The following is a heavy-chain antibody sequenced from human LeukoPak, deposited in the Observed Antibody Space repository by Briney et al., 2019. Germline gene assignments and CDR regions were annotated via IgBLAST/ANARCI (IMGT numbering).Heavy chain of an antibody. D-gene: IGHD1-26*01. CDR1: GLTFDVYA. CDR2: ITWSNGEI. Sequence: GRSLRLSCAASGLTFDVYAVHWVRHAPGKGLEWVSGITWSNGEIAYADSVKGRFTISRDNAKNSLYLQMNSLRTEDTAVYYCASNSGSYFSPGAYDIWGQGTMVTVSS. CDR3: ASNSGSYFSPGAYDI. J-gene: IGHJ3*02. V-gene: IGHV3-9*01.